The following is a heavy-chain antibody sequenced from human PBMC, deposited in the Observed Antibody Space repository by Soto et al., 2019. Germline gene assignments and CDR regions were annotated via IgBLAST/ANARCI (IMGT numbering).Heavy chain of an antibody. D-gene: IGHD3-10*01. CDR1: GFVFKDSS. Sequence: VLLVESGGGLVQPGGSLKLSCAASGFVFKDSSIHWVRQASGKGLEWVGRIRDRAYSYATAYAASVKGRFTISRDDSSNTAYLQMNSLTTEDTAIYYCTRLISAAQDYWGQGTLVTVSS. CDR2: IRDRAYSYAT. V-gene: IGHV3-73*01. CDR3: TRLISAAQDY. J-gene: IGHJ4*02.